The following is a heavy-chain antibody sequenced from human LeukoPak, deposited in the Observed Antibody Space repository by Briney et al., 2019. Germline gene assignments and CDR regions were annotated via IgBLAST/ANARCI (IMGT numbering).Heavy chain of an antibody. CDR3: ARASPTLFDY. CDR2: IYHSGST. Sequence: GSLRLSCAASGFTSSSYGMSWVRQAPGKGLDGIGSIYHSGSTYYNPSLKSRVTISVDTSKNQFSLKLSSVTAADTAVYYCARASPTLFDYWGQGTLVTVSS. CDR1: GFTSSSYG. J-gene: IGHJ4*02. V-gene: IGHV4-38-2*01.